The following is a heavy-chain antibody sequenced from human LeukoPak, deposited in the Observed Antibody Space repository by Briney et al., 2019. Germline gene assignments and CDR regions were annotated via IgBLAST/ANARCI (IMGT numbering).Heavy chain of an antibody. Sequence: ASVKVSCKASGYTFTGYYMHWVRQAPGQGLEWMGWINTNTGIPTYAQGFTGRCVLSLDTSVSTAYLQISSLKAEDTAVYYCARSRYYYGSGSYLFDYWGQGTLVTVSS. CDR2: INTNTGIP. CDR1: GYTFTGYY. J-gene: IGHJ4*02. CDR3: ARSRYYYGSGSYLFDY. V-gene: IGHV7-4-1*02. D-gene: IGHD3-10*01.